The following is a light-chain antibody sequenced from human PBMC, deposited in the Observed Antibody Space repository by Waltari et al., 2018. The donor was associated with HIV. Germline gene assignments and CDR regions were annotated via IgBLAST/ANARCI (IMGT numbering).Light chain of an antibody. CDR1: SSDVGGYDY. Sequence: QSALTQPPSASGSPGQSVTISCTGTSSDVGGYDYASWYQQHPGKAPKFMISEVNNRPSGVPDRFSGSRSGNTASLTVSGLQAEDEAHYYCSSYAGRNTLLFGGGTKLTVL. J-gene: IGLJ2*01. CDR3: SSYAGRNTLL. V-gene: IGLV2-8*01. CDR2: EVN.